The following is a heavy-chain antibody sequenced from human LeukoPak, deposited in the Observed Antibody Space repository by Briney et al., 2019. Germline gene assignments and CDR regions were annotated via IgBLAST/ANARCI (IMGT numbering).Heavy chain of an antibody. CDR3: ARLLPENCSGGSCQDY. CDR1: GGSISGFY. V-gene: IGHV4-4*08. Sequence: SETLSLTCTVSGGSISGFYWSWVRQVPGKGLEWIGYVHSSGRTNYNPSLKSRVTVSLDTPKNQFSLKVSAVTAADTAVYFCARLLPENCSGGSCQDYWGQGILVTVSS. J-gene: IGHJ4*02. CDR2: VHSSGRT. D-gene: IGHD2-15*01.